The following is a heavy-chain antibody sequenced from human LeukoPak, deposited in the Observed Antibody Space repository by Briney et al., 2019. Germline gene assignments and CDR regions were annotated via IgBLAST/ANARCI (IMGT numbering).Heavy chain of an antibody. CDR2: IYYSGST. V-gene: IGHV4-39*01. CDR1: GGSISSSDYN. J-gene: IGHJ4*02. D-gene: IGHD5-18*01. CDR3: ARLGDSYATDY. Sequence: SETLSLTCTVSGGSISSSDYNWGWIRQPPGKGLEWVGSIYYSGSTYYNPSLKSRVTISVDTSKNQFSLKLSSVTAADTAVYYCARLGDSYATDYWGQGTLVTVSS.